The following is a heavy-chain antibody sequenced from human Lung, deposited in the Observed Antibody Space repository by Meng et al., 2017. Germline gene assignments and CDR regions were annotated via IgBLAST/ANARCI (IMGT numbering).Heavy chain of an antibody. V-gene: IGHV7-4-1*02. D-gene: IGHD6-19*01. Sequence: QGQLGQSGSEGKKPGAAGRRSCKASGYTFTNYAMNWVRQAPGQGLEWMGWINTNTGDPTYAQGFTGRFVFSLDTSVSTAYLQISSLKTEDTAVYYCARKKWLATGEVHWGQGTLVTVSS. J-gene: IGHJ4*02. CDR1: GYTFTNYA. CDR2: INTNTGDP. CDR3: ARKKWLATGEVH.